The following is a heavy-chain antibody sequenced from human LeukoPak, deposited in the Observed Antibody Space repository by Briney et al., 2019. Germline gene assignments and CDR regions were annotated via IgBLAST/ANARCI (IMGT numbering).Heavy chain of an antibody. J-gene: IGHJ4*02. Sequence: GGSLRLSCAASGFTFSGSAMHWVRQASGKWLEWVGRIRSKANSYATAYAASVKGRFTISRDDSKNTAYLQMNSLKTEDTAVYYCTSFTYYYDSSGFSPDYWGQGTLVTVSS. D-gene: IGHD3-22*01. CDR3: TSFTYYYDSSGFSPDY. V-gene: IGHV3-73*01. CDR2: IRSKANSYAT. CDR1: GFTFSGSA.